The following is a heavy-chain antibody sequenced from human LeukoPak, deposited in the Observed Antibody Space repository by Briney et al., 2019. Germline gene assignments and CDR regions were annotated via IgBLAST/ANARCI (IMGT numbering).Heavy chain of an antibody. J-gene: IGHJ6*02. CDR1: GGSISSYY. D-gene: IGHD6-13*01. V-gene: IGHV4-59*01. CDR2: IYYSGST. Sequence: SETLSLTCTVSGGSISSYYWSWIRQPPGKGLEWLGYIYYSGSTNYNPSLKSRVTISVDTSKNQFSLKLSSVTAADTAVYYCARRYSSSWYDYGYYYYGMDVWGQGTTVTVSS. CDR3: ARRYSSSWYDYGYYYYGMDV.